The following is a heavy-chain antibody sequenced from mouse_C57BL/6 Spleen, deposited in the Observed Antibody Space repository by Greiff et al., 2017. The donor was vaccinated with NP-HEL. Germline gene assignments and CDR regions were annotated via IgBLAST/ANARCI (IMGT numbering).Heavy chain of an antibody. D-gene: IGHD1-1*02. CDR2: ISGGGGNT. Sequence: EVHLVESGGGLVKPGGSLKLSCAASGFTFSSYTMSWVRQTPEKRLEWVATISGGGGNTYYPDSVKGRFTISRDNAKNTLYLQMSSLRSEDTALYYCARRVAYYFDYWGQGTTLTVSS. CDR1: GFTFSSYT. CDR3: ARRVAYYFDY. V-gene: IGHV5-9*01. J-gene: IGHJ2*01.